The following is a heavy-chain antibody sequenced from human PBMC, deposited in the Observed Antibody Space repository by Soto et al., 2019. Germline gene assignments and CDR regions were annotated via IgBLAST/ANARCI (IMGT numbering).Heavy chain of an antibody. V-gene: IGHV1-69*06. J-gene: IGHJ6*02. CDR1: GGTFSSYA. D-gene: IGHD5-12*01. CDR2: IIPIFGTA. Sequence: SVKVSCKASGGTFSSYAISWVRQAPGQGLEWMGGIIPIFGTANYAQKFQGRVTITADKSTSTAYMELSSLRSEDTAVYYCARVAVANEGYYGMDVWGQGTTVTVSS. CDR3: ARVAVANEGYYGMDV.